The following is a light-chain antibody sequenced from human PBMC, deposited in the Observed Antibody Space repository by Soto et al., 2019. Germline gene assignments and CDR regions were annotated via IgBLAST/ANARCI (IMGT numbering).Light chain of an antibody. J-gene: IGKJ1*01. CDR3: QQYNNWPPRRT. CDR1: QSVSSN. CDR2: GAS. Sequence: EIVMTQSPATLSVSPGERATLSCRASQSVSSNLAWYQQKPGQAPRLLIYGASTRATGIPARFSGSGSGTEFTLTISSLQSEDFAVYYCQQYNNWPPRRTFGQWTKVEIK. V-gene: IGKV3-15*01.